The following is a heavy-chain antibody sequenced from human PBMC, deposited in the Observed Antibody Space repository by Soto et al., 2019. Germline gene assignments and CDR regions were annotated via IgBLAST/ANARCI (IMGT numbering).Heavy chain of an antibody. CDR3: ARGPCCSSSSCLTGYFDN. D-gene: IGHD2-2*01. Sequence: GESLKISCKGSGYSFTNNWIGWMRQLPGKGLEWMGIICPGDSDTRYRPAFQGQVTISAEKSISTAYLEWSSLKASDTATYYCARGPCCSSSSCLTGYFDNWGQGTPVTVSS. J-gene: IGHJ4*02. CDR1: GYSFTNNW. CDR2: ICPGDSDT. V-gene: IGHV5-51*01.